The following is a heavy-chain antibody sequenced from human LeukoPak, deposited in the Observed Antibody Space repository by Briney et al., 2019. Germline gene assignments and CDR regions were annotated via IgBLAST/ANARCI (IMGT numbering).Heavy chain of an antibody. D-gene: IGHD1-1*01. CDR3: AKDGRASWFDP. Sequence: PGGSLRLSCAASGFTFSSYAMSWVRQAPGKGLEWVSSISGGGGSTYYADSVKGRFTISRDNSKNMMYLQVDSLRAEDTAVYYCAKDGRASWFDPRGQGNLVTVSS. CDR1: GFTFSSYA. J-gene: IGHJ5*02. CDR2: ISGGGGST. V-gene: IGHV3-23*01.